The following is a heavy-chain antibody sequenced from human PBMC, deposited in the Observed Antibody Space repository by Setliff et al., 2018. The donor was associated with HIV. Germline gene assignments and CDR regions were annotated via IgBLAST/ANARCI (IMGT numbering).Heavy chain of an antibody. CDR2: VDPEDDKT. V-gene: IGHV1-69-2*01. Sequence: GASVKVSCKASKYTFTDYYMHWVQQAPGKGLEWMGRVDPEDDKTIYAEKFQGRVTMTTATSSDTAYLYLSSLRSEDTAVYHCARGHYFKDVWGQGTTVTVSS. J-gene: IGHJ6*02. D-gene: IGHD3-22*01. CDR1: KYTFTDYY. CDR3: ARGHYFKDV.